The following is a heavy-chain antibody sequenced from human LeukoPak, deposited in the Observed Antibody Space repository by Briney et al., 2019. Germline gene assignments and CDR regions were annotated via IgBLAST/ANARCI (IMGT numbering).Heavy chain of an antibody. CDR2: INPNSGGT. Sequence: ASVKVSCKASGYTFTGYYMHWVRQAPGQGLEWMGWINPNSGGTNYAQKFQGRVTMTRDTSISTAYMELNRLRSDDTAVYYFARDRDYGSGIFDYWGQGTLVTVSS. CDR3: ARDRDYGSGIFDY. D-gene: IGHD3-10*01. V-gene: IGHV1-2*02. CDR1: GYTFTGYY. J-gene: IGHJ4*02.